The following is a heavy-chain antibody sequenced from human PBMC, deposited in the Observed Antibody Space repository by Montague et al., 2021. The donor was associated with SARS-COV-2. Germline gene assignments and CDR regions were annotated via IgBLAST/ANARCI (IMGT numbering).Heavy chain of an antibody. CDR2: IYYSGST. CDR1: GGSISSYY. Sequence: SETLSLTCTVSGGSISSYYWSWIRQPPGKGLEWIGYIYYSGSTNYSPSLKSRVTISVGTSKNQFSLKLSSVTAADTAVYYCARRGLGYCSGGSCPNAFDIWGQGTMVTVSS. V-gene: IGHV4-59*01. D-gene: IGHD2-15*01. CDR3: ARRGLGYCSGGSCPNAFDI. J-gene: IGHJ3*02.